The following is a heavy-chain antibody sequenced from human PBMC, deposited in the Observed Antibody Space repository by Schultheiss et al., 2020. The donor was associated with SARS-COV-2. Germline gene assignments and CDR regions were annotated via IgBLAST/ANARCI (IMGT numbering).Heavy chain of an antibody. Sequence: GESLKISCTASGFTFGDYAMSWFRQAPGKGLEWVGFIRSKAYGGTTEYAASVKGRFTISRDDSKSIAYLQMNSLKTEDTAVYYCTRVSDNYYDSSGYYPDDAFDIWGQGTMVTVSS. D-gene: IGHD3-22*01. J-gene: IGHJ3*02. CDR1: GFTFGDYA. V-gene: IGHV3-49*03. CDR2: IRSKAYGGTT. CDR3: TRVSDNYYDSSGYYPDDAFDI.